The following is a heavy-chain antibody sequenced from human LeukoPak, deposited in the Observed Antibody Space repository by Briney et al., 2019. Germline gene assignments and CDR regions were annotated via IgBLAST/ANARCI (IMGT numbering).Heavy chain of an antibody. V-gene: IGHV4-34*01. Sequence: PSETLSLTCAVYGGSFSGYYWSWIRQPPGKGLEWIGEINHSGSTNYNPSLKSRVTISVDTSKNQFSLKLSSVTAADTAVYYCARVRGYCSSTSCYTGYYYYYYGMDVWGQGTTVTVSS. CDR2: INHSGST. CDR1: GGSFSGYY. CDR3: ARVRGYCSSTSCYTGYYYYYYGMDV. D-gene: IGHD2-2*02. J-gene: IGHJ6*02.